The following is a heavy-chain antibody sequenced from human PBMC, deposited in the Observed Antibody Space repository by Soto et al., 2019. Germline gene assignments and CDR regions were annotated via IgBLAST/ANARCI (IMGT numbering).Heavy chain of an antibody. V-gene: IGHV3-7*03. J-gene: IGHJ4*02. Sequence: PGGSLRLSCADSGFSFGSNWMSWVRQAPGKGLEWVANIKRDGSEKYYVDSVKGRFTISRDNAKNTLYLQMNSLRADDTAVYYCASLEWESSGYADYWGQGTLVTVSS. CDR1: GFSFGSNW. CDR3: ASLEWESSGYADY. D-gene: IGHD3-3*01. CDR2: IKRDGSEK.